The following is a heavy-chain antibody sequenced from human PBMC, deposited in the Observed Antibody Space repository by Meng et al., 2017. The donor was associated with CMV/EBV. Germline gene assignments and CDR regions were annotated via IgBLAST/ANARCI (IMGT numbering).Heavy chain of an antibody. J-gene: IGHJ4*02. CDR3: ARDKGYSSSWYYFDY. Sequence: SETLSLTCTVSGGSISSYYWSWIRPPAGKGLEWSGYIYYSVTTNYNPSLKSRVTISVTTSKNQFSLKLSSVTAADTAVYYCARDKGYSSSWYYFDYWGQGTLVTVSS. CDR1: GGSISSYY. CDR2: IYYSVTT. D-gene: IGHD6-13*01. V-gene: IGHV4-59*01.